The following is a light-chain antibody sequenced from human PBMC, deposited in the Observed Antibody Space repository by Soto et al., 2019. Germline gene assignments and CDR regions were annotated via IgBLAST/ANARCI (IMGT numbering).Light chain of an antibody. J-gene: IGKJ1*01. V-gene: IGKV3-15*01. CDR3: QHYNNWPPWT. CDR1: QSVSSN. Sequence: EIVMTQSPGTLSVSPGERATLSCRASQSVSSNLAWYQQKPGQAPRLLIYGASTRATGIPARFSGSGSRTEFTLTISSLQSEDFAVYYCQHYNNWPPWTFGQGTRVEIK. CDR2: GAS.